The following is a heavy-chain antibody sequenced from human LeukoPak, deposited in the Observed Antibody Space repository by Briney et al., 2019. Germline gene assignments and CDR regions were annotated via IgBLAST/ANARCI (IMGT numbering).Heavy chain of an antibody. CDR1: GFTFSSYS. J-gene: IGHJ4*02. D-gene: IGHD5-18*01. Sequence: KSGGSLRLPCAASGFTFSSYSMNWVRQAPGKGLEWVSSISSSSSYIYYADSVKGRFTISRDNAKNSLYLQMNSLRAEDTAVYYCARELGTAMGPYFDYWGQGTLVTVSS. CDR3: ARELGTAMGPYFDY. CDR2: ISSSSSYI. V-gene: IGHV3-21*01.